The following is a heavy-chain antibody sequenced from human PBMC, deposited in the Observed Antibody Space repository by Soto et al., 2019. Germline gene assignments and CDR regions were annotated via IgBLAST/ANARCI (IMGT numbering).Heavy chain of an antibody. CDR2: TYYRSKWYN. Sequence: SPTLSLTCAISGDSVSSNSAAWNWIRQSPSRGLEWLGRTYYRSKWYNDYAVSVKSRITINPDTSKNQFSLQLNSVTPEDTAVYYCARDHTLYYDSSGSPNWFAPWGQGTLVTVSA. CDR3: ARDHTLYYDSSGSPNWFAP. J-gene: IGHJ5*02. D-gene: IGHD3-22*01. V-gene: IGHV6-1*01. CDR1: GDSVSSNSAA.